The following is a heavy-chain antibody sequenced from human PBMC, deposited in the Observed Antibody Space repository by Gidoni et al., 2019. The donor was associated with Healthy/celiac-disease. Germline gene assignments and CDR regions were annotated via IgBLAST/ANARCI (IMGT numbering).Heavy chain of an antibody. CDR3: AKVYGSGSYDYFDY. V-gene: IGHV3-43*01. CDR1: GFTFDDYT. D-gene: IGHD3-10*01. Sequence: EVQLVESGGVVVQPGGSLRLSCAASGFTFDDYTMHWVRQAPGKGLEWVSLMSWDGGSTYYADSVKGRFTISRDNSKNSLYLQMNSLRTEDTALYYCAKVYGSGSYDYFDYWGQGTLVTVSS. J-gene: IGHJ4*02. CDR2: MSWDGGST.